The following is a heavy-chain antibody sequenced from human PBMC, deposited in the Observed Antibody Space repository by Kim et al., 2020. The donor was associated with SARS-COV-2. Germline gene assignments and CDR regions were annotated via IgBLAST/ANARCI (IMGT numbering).Heavy chain of an antibody. Sequence: FQGRVTLTRDTSASTAYMELSSLRSEDTAVYYCARDPGGYIVATIGTFDYWGQGTLVTVSS. D-gene: IGHD5-12*01. V-gene: IGHV1-3*01. CDR3: ARDPGGYIVATIGTFDY. J-gene: IGHJ4*02.